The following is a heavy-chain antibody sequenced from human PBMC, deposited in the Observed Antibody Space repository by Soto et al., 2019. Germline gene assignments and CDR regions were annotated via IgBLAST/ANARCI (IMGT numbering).Heavy chain of an antibody. J-gene: IGHJ4*02. CDR3: ARGRTVRDHDDFDL. V-gene: IGHV3-30-3*01. CDR2: MSYDGNSK. D-gene: IGHD2-21*01. Sequence: PGGSLRLSCAASGFTFSSYSMHWVRQAPGKGLEWVAAMSYDGNSKYFADSVKGRFTISRDNSKNTLSLQMSSLGAEDSAVYYCARGRTVRDHDDFDLWGQGTLVTVSS. CDR1: GFTFSSYS.